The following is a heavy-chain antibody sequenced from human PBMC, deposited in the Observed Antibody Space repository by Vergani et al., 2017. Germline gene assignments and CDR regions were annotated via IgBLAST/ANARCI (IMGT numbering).Heavy chain of an antibody. CDR3: TTNGIAARLLVYYYYYGMDV. CDR1: GFTFSSYS. CDR2: INSDGSST. D-gene: IGHD6-6*01. V-gene: IGHV3-15*07. J-gene: IGHJ6*02. Sequence: EVQLVESGGGLVKPGGSLRISCAASGFTFSSYSMNWVRQAPGKGLEWVSRINSDGSSTDYAAPVKGRFTISRDDSKNTLYLQMNSLKTEDTAVYYCTTNGIAARLLVYYYYYGMDVWGQGTTVTVSS.